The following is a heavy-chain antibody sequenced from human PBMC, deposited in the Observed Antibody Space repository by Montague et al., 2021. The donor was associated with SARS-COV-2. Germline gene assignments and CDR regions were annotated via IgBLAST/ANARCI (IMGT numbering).Heavy chain of an antibody. J-gene: IGHJ4*02. D-gene: IGHD2-8*01. CDR1: RDSISSHNYF. CDR2: VDYSGLT. CDR3: ATITLGYCTNGVCQPPDY. Sequence: SETLSLTCTVSRDSISSHNYFWAWIRQPPGKGLEWIGSVDYSGLTFYNPSLESRVTISVDTSKKQFSLKLSSVTAADTAVYYCATITLGYCTNGVCQPPDYWGQGTLVTVSS. V-gene: IGHV4-39*01.